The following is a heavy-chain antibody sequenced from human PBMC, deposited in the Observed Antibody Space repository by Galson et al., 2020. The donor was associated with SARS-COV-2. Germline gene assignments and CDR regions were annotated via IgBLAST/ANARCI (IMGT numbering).Heavy chain of an antibody. J-gene: IGHJ4*02. Sequence: SGPTLVKPTETLTLTCTFSGFSLSTSQLRVSWIRQPPGKTLEWLERIDWDDDKFYSPSLKTRLTISKDTSKNQVVLTMTNMDPVDTATYYCARISEYCSGGRCYFDYWGQGTLVTVSS. CDR3: ARISEYCSGGRCYFDY. CDR2: IDWDDDK. V-gene: IGHV2-70*04. CDR1: GFSLSTSQLR. D-gene: IGHD2-15*01.